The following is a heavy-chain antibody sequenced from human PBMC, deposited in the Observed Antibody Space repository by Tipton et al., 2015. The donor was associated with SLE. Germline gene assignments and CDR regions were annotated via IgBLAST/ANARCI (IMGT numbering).Heavy chain of an antibody. D-gene: IGHD6-19*01. V-gene: IGHV1-2*02. CDR2: INPNSGDT. J-gene: IGHJ4*02. Sequence: QVQLVQSGAEVKKPGASVKVSCKASGYTFIGYYIHWVRQAPGQGLEWMGWINPNSGDTSYAQNFQGRVTMTRDTSISTAYMELTRLRSDDTAVYYCASARDHWLVYDYWGQGTLVTVSS. CDR1: GYTFIGYY. CDR3: ASARDHWLVYDY.